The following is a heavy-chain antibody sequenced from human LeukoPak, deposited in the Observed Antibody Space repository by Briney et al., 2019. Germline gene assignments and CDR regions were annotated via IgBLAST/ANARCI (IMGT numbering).Heavy chain of an antibody. Sequence: PGGSLRLSCAASGFSVRDYAMHWVRQAPGKGLEWVAVMSYEETYKNYAEAVKGRFTIPRDDSKNTLFLQMSSLRPEDTAVYYCARDFGVIRRSWGQGTLVSVSS. V-gene: IGHV3-30-3*01. J-gene: IGHJ5*02. CDR1: GFSVRDYA. CDR2: MSYEETYK. D-gene: IGHD3-3*01. CDR3: ARDFGVIRRS.